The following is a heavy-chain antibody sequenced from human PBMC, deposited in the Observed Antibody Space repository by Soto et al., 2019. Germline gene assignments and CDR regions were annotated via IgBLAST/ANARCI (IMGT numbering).Heavy chain of an antibody. CDR3: ARTRGPYYYDSSGYYLDAFDI. CDR1: GFTFSSYA. CDR2: ISYDGSNK. D-gene: IGHD3-22*01. Sequence: GGSLRLSCAASGFTFSSYAMHWVRQAPGKGLEWVAVISYDGSNKYYADSVKGRFTISRDNSKNTLYLQMNSLRAEDTAVYYCARTRGPYYYDSSGYYLDAFDIWAQGKMVPVSS. V-gene: IGHV3-30-3*01. J-gene: IGHJ3*02.